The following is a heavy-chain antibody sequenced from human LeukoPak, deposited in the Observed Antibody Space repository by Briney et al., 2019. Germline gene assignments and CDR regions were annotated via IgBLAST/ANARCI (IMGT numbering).Heavy chain of an antibody. CDR1: GFTFSTYW. D-gene: IGHD3-22*01. J-gene: IGHJ1*01. V-gene: IGHV3-74*01. CDR3: ARAPSEIGGYYPEYFRH. CDR2: IKSEGST. Sequence: PTGGSLRLSCAASGFTFSTYWMHWVRQAPGKGLVWVSRIKSEGSTNYADSVKGRFTISRDDAKNTVSLQMNSLRPEDTGVYYCARAPSEIGGYYPEYFRHWGQGTLVTVSS.